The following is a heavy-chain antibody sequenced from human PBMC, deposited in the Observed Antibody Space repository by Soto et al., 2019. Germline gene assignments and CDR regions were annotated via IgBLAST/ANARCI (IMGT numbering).Heavy chain of an antibody. D-gene: IGHD6-13*01. CDR3: VRDSETSSSWSLDY. V-gene: IGHV3-53*01. CDR2: LSTTGFT. J-gene: IGHJ4*02. Sequence: EVQLVESGGGLIQPGGSLRLSCVASGFNVSSDYMNWVRQAPGKGLEWVSVLSTTGFTSYTDSVKGRFTISSDSSKNTLYLQMNSLRVEDTAVYYCVRDSETSSSWSLDYWGQGVLVTVSS. CDR1: GFNVSSDY.